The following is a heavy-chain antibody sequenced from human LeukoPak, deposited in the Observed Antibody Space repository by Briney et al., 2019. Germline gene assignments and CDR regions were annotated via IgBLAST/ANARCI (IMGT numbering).Heavy chain of an antibody. CDR3: ARRAKNDAFDI. V-gene: IGHV4-39*01. J-gene: IGHJ3*02. CDR2: IYYSGST. Sequence: PSETPSLTCTVSGGSIGSSSYYWGWIRQPPGKGLEWIGSIYYSGSTYYNPSLKSRVTISVDTSKNQFSLKLSSVTAADTAVYYCARRAKNDAFDIWGQGTMVTVSS. CDR1: GGSIGSSSYY.